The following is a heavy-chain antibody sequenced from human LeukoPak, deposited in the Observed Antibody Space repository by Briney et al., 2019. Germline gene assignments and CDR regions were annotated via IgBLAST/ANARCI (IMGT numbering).Heavy chain of an antibody. J-gene: IGHJ4*02. V-gene: IGHV1-18*01. Sequence: ASVKVSCKASGYTFTSYGISWVRQAPGQGLEWMGWISAYNGNTNYAQKLQGRVTMTTDTSTSTAYMELRSLRSDDTAVYYCARDHGGYYDSSGYSDYWGQGTLVTVSS. CDR2: ISAYNGNT. D-gene: IGHD3-22*01. CDR3: ARDHGGYYDSSGYSDY. CDR1: GYTFTSYG.